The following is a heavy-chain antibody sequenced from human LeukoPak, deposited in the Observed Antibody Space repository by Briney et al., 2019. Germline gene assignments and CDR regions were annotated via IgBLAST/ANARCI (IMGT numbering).Heavy chain of an antibody. CDR2: ISSSSFI. J-gene: IGHJ4*02. CDR1: GFNFSSYS. Sequence: GGSLRLSCAGSGFNFSSYSMSWVRQAPWKGLEFVSSISSSSFIYYADSVKGRFAISRDNAKKSLSLQMNSLRADDTAVYYCARGYSSSWYLDWGQGTLVTVSS. D-gene: IGHD6-13*01. CDR3: ARGYSSSWYLD. V-gene: IGHV3-21*01.